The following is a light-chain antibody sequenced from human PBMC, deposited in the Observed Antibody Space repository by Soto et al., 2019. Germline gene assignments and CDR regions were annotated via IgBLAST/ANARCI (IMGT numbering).Light chain of an antibody. CDR3: GSYTSATTWV. J-gene: IGLJ3*02. CDR1: SSDIGRYDY. V-gene: IGLV2-14*03. CDR2: RVI. Sequence: QSVLTQPASVSGSPGQSITISCTGTSSDIGRYDYVSWYQQFPGKAPKLMIYRVINRPSGVSDRFSGSKSGNSASLSISGLQPGDEASYFCGSYTSATTWVFGGGTQLTVL.